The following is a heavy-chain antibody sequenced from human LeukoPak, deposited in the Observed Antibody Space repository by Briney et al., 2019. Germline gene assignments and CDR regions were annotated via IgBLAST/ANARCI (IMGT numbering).Heavy chain of an antibody. Sequence: PGGSLRLSCAASGFTFSSHAMSWVRQAPGMGLEWVAAIGRSGTNTYYVDSVKGRFTISRDSSKNTLHLQMDSLRAEDTAVYYCAKDWPVSGDHYSPFDYWGQGTLVTVSS. J-gene: IGHJ4*02. CDR3: AKDWPVSGDHYSPFDY. CDR2: IGRSGTNT. D-gene: IGHD4-11*01. CDR1: GFTFSSHA. V-gene: IGHV3-23*01.